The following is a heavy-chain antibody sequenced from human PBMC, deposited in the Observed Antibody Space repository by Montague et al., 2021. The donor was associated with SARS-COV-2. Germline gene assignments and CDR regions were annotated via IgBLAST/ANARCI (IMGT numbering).Heavy chain of an antibody. CDR3: VRGGDYTDYGRVDY. V-gene: IGHV4-39*01. CDR2: IHYSGDT. CDR1: GGSISTGSYY. Sequence: SETLSLTCSFSGGSISTGSYYWGWIRQPPRKGLEWIGSIHYSGDTYYNPSLKSRVTISVDTSKNQFSLRLSSVTAADTAVYCCVRGGDYTDYGRVDYWGQGTLVIVSS. D-gene: IGHD4-11*01. J-gene: IGHJ4*02.